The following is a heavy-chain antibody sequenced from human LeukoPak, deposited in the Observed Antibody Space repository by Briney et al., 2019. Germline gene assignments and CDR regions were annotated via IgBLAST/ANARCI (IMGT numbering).Heavy chain of an antibody. CDR3: ARDLSPVGATVFSPAFDI. J-gene: IGHJ3*02. V-gene: IGHV1-46*01. D-gene: IGHD1-26*01. CDR1: GYTFTSYY. Sequence: ASVKVSCKASGYTFTSYYMHWVRQAPGQGLEWMGIINPSGGSTSYAQKFQGRVTMTRDTSTSTVYMELSSLRSEDTAVYYCARDLSPVGATVFSPAFDIWGQGTMVTVSS. CDR2: INPSGGST.